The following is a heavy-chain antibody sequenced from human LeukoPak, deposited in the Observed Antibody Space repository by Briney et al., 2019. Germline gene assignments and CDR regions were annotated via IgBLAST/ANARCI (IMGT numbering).Heavy chain of an antibody. CDR2: ICGSGGST. J-gene: IGHJ4*02. V-gene: IGHV3-23*01. CDR3: ANRAAVGDAYYFDY. CDR1: GFTFSSYA. Sequence: GSLRLSCAAFGFTFSSYAMSWVRQAPGKGLEWVSAICGSGGSTYYADSVKGRFTISRDNSKNTLYLQMNSLRAQDTAVYYCANRAAVGDAYYFDYWGQGTLVTVSS. D-gene: IGHD3-16*01.